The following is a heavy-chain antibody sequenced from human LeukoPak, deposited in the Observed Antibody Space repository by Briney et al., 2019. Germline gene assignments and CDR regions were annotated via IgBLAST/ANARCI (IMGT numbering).Heavy chain of an antibody. V-gene: IGHV3-74*01. Sequence: GGSLRLSCAASGFTFSSYAMHWVRQAPGKGLVWVAHIISDGSSTNYADSVKGRFTISRDNSKNTLYLQMNSLRAEDTALYYCARTRGYSFGFPHDYWGQGTLVTVSS. J-gene: IGHJ4*02. CDR1: GFTFSSYA. CDR2: IISDGSST. CDR3: ARTRGYSFGFPHDY. D-gene: IGHD5-18*01.